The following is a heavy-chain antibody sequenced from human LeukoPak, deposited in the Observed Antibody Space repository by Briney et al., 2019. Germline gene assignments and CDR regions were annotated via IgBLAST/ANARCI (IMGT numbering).Heavy chain of an antibody. CDR2: ISYDGSNK. J-gene: IGHJ4*02. D-gene: IGHD1-26*01. CDR1: GFTFSSYA. Sequence: GGSLRLSCAASGFTFSSYAMHWVRQAPGKGLEWVAVISYDGSNKYYADSVKGRFTISRDNSKNTLYLQMNSLRAEDTAVYYCAKGTPSSGSYLDYFDYWGQGTLVTVSS. CDR3: AKGTPSSGSYLDYFDY. V-gene: IGHV3-30-3*01.